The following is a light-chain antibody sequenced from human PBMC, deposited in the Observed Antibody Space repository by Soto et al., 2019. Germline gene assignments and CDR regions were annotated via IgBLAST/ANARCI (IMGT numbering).Light chain of an antibody. CDR1: QSVSSNN. CDR2: GAS. J-gene: IGKJ3*01. Sequence: EILFTQSPGTLSLSPGERSTLSCRASQSVSSNNLAWYQQRPGQAPRVVIYGASTRATGIPERFSGSGSGKDFTLTISRLEPEDFAVYYSKQSGRSLFTLG. CDR3: KQSGRSLFT. V-gene: IGKV3-20*01.